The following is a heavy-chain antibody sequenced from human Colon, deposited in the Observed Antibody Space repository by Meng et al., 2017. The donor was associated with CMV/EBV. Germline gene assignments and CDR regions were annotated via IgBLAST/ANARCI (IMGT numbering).Heavy chain of an antibody. V-gene: IGHV3-72*01. J-gene: IGHJ3*02. CDR2: AANKADSYTT. Sequence: GESLKISCAGSGFIFSDHYIDWVRQAPGKGLEWVGRAANKADSYTTEYAASVKGRFTFSRDDSENSVYLQMNSLKSEDMAVYYCTRGYSGIDIYAFDIWGQGTMVTVSS. CDR3: TRGYSGIDIYAFDI. D-gene: IGHD1-26*01. CDR1: GFIFSDHY.